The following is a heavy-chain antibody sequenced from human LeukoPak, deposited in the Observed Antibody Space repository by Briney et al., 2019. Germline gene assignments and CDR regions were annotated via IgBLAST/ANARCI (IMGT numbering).Heavy chain of an antibody. CDR2: IIPIFGTA. CDR1: GGTFSSYA. J-gene: IGHJ3*02. D-gene: IGHD3-10*01. V-gene: IGHV1-69*05. Sequence: SVKVSCKASGGTFSSYAISWVRQAPGQGLEWMGGIIPIFGTANYAQKFQGRVTITTDESTSTAYLELSSLRSEDTAVYYCARAPSYYGSGSYYSGIWGQGTMVTVSS. CDR3: ARAPSYYGSGSYYSGI.